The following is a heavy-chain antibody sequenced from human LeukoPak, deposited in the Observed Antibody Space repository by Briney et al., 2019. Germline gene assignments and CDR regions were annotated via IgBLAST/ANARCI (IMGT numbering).Heavy chain of an antibody. Sequence: SGGSLRLSCVASGFTFSSYWMHWVRQDPRKGLVWVSRINGDGRNINYADSVRGRFTISRDNAKNTLYLQMNSLRAEDTAVYYCARDETCYDSTGWAFDIWGQGTMVTVSS. V-gene: IGHV3-74*01. CDR2: INGDGRNI. CDR3: ARDETCYDSTGWAFDI. CDR1: GFTFSSYW. J-gene: IGHJ3*02. D-gene: IGHD3-22*01.